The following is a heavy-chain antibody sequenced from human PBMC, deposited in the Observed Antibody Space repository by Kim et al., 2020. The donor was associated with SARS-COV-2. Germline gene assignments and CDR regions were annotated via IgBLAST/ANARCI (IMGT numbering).Heavy chain of an antibody. CDR2: INPNSGGT. Sequence: ASVKVSCKASGYTFTGYYMHWVRQAPGQGLEWMGWINPNSGGTNYAQKFQGWVTMTRDTSISTAYMELSRLRSDDTAVYYCARGKGYSSSWYGGWAYYYYYGMDVWGQGTTVTVSS. D-gene: IGHD6-13*01. CDR3: ARGKGYSSSWYGGWAYYYYYGMDV. V-gene: IGHV1-2*04. J-gene: IGHJ6*02. CDR1: GYTFTGYY.